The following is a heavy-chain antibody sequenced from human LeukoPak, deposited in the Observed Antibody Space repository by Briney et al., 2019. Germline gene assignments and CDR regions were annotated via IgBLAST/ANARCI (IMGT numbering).Heavy chain of an antibody. Sequence: GGSLRLSCAASGFTFSGYWMHWVRQAPGKGLEWVSAISGSGGSTYYADSVKGRFTISRDNSKNTLYLQMNSLRAEDTAVYYCAKRGGYYDSSGYVDYWGQGTLVTVSS. D-gene: IGHD3-22*01. CDR2: ISGSGGST. CDR1: GFTFSGYW. J-gene: IGHJ4*02. CDR3: AKRGGYYDSSGYVDY. V-gene: IGHV3-23*01.